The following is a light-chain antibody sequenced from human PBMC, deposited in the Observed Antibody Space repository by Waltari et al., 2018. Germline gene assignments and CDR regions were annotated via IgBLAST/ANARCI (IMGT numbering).Light chain of an antibody. Sequence: QPVLTQPPSVSGAPGQRITISCTGNSSNIGAGFDVHWFQQLPGTAPKLLIYDNIHRPSGVPCRFSGAKSDTSASLVITGLQAEDEAYYYCQSYDTNWGVFGGGTKLTVL. V-gene: IGLV1-40*01. CDR3: QSYDTNWGV. CDR1: SSNIGAGFD. J-gene: IGLJ2*01. CDR2: DNI.